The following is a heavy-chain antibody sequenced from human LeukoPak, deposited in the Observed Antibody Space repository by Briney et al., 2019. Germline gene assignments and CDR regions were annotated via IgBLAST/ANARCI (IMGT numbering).Heavy chain of an antibody. D-gene: IGHD6-19*01. Sequence: GGSLRLSCAASGFTFSSYAMSWVRQAPGKGLEWVSAISGSGGSTYYADSVKGRFTISRDNSKNTLYLQMNSLRAEDTAVYYCAKDRTPIAVAGTVWFDPWGQGTLVTVSS. CDR1: GFTFSSYA. CDR3: AKDRTPIAVAGTVWFDP. V-gene: IGHV3-23*01. CDR2: ISGSGGST. J-gene: IGHJ5*02.